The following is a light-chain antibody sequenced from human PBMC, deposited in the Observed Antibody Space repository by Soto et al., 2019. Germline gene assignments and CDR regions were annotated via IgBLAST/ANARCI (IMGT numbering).Light chain of an antibody. J-gene: IGKJ4*01. CDR1: QSPYSTY. CDR3: QRYGTSSS. V-gene: IGKV3-20*01. CDR2: GAS. Sequence: EMVVTQSPVTLSLSPGERATLSCRTSQSPYSTYLAWYQQKPGQAPRLLIYGASVRAAGIPDRFTGSGSGTDFTLTISRLEPEDFAVDYCQRYGTSSSFGGGTKVEIK.